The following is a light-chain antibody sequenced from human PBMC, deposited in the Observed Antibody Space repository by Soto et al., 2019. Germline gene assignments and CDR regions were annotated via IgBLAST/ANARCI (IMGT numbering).Light chain of an antibody. V-gene: IGKV3-20*01. J-gene: IGKJ2*01. Sequence: EVVLTQSPGTLSLSPGERATLSCRASQSVRGRYLTWYQQKPGQAPRRLIFGASSRASGTPDRFSGSGSGTEFTLTISRLEPEDFAVYYCQQYDTSSYTFGQGTKVEIK. CDR2: GAS. CDR3: QQYDTSSYT. CDR1: QSVRGRY.